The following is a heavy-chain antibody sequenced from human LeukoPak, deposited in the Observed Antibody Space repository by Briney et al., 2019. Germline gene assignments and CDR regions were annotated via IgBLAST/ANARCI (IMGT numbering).Heavy chain of an antibody. CDR2: ISYDGSNK. CDR3: ARGGYCSGGSCYRHVTPYYYYYMDV. Sequence: GGSLRLSCAASGVTFSSYAMYWVRQAPGKGLECVAVISYDGSNKYYADSVKGRFTISRDNSKNTLYLQMNSLRAEDTAVYYCARGGYCSGGSCYRHVTPYYYYYMDVWGKGTTVTVSS. CDR1: GVTFSSYA. V-gene: IGHV3-30*04. D-gene: IGHD2-15*01. J-gene: IGHJ6*03.